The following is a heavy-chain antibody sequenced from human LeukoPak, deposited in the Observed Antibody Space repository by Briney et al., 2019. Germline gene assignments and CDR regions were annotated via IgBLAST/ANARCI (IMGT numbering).Heavy chain of an antibody. D-gene: IGHD2-21*02. CDR1: GGSISSYY. CDR2: IYTSGST. Sequence: SETLSLTCTVSGGSISSYYWSWIRHPAGEGLEWIWRIYTSGSTNYNPSLKSRVTMSVDTSKKQFSLKLSSVTAADTAVYYCASAPYCGGDCYFPFDPWGQGTLVTVSS. CDR3: ASAPYCGGDCYFPFDP. J-gene: IGHJ5*02. V-gene: IGHV4-4*07.